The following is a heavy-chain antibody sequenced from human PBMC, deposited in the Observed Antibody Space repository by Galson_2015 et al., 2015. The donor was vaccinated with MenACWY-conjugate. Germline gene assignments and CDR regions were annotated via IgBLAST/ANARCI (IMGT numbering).Heavy chain of an antibody. V-gene: IGHV1-69*13. D-gene: IGHD4-11*01. CDR1: GYTFTNYY. Sequence: SVKVSCKASGYTFTNYYINWARQAPGQGLEWMGGIIPIFGTANYAQNFQGRVTITADESTSTAYMELSSLRSEDTAVYYCARDYGNYVFSHYYYGMDVWGQGTTVTVSS. CDR2: IIPIFGTA. CDR3: ARDYGNYVFSHYYYGMDV. J-gene: IGHJ6*02.